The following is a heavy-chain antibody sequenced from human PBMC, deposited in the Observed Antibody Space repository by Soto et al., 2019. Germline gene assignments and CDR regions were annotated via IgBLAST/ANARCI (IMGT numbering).Heavy chain of an antibody. V-gene: IGHV1-2*04. CDR2: INPNSGGT. CDR1: GYTFTGYY. J-gene: IGHJ4*02. D-gene: IGHD1-26*01. CDR3: SRAEETGPYSGCYYYFDY. Sequence: ASVKVSCKASGYTFTGYYMHWVRQAPGQGLEWMGWINPNSGGTNYAQKFQGWVTMTRDTSISTAYLELSRLRSDDTDVYYCSRAEETGPYSGCYYYFDYWGQGTLVTVSS.